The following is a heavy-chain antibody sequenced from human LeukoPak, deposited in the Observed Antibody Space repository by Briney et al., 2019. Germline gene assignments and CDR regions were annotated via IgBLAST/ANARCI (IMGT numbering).Heavy chain of an antibody. CDR3: ARTQGGYFYGSGSYRYFDP. CDR2: IYYSGST. Sequence: PSETLSLTCTVSGGSISSYYWSWIRQPPGKGLEWIGYIYYSGSTNYKSSLKSRVTISVDTSKKKFSLKLSSVTAADTALYFCARTQGGYFYGSGSYRYFDPWGQGTLVTVSS. CDR1: GGSISSYY. V-gene: IGHV4-59*01. D-gene: IGHD3-10*01. J-gene: IGHJ5*02.